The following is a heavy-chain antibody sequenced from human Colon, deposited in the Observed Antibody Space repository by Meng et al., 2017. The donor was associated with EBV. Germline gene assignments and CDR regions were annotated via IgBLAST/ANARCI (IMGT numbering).Heavy chain of an antibody. CDR2: IGGSGGNI. Sequence: EGQVVESGGGLVKPGGSLRLSCAASGFTFSAYAMSWVRQAPGKGLEWVSLIGGSGGNIYYIDSVKGRFTISRDNSKNTLYLQMNSLRAEDTALYYCARGDLSVWYDFWGQGTLVTVSS. V-gene: IGHV3-23*04. CDR1: GFTFSAYA. D-gene: IGHD5/OR15-5a*01. CDR3: ARGDLSVWYDF. J-gene: IGHJ5*01.